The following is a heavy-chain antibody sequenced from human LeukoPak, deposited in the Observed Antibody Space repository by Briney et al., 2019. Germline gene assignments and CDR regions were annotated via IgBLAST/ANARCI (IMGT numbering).Heavy chain of an antibody. D-gene: IGHD6-6*01. CDR1: GGSFSGYY. Sequence: SETLSLTCAVYGGSFSGYYWSWIRQPPGQGLEWIGEINHSGNTNYNPSLKSRVTISVDTSKNQFSLQLNSVTPEDTAVYYCARDRSSSATWWFDPWGQGTLVTVSS. J-gene: IGHJ5*02. V-gene: IGHV4-34*01. CDR2: INHSGNT. CDR3: ARDRSSSATWWFDP.